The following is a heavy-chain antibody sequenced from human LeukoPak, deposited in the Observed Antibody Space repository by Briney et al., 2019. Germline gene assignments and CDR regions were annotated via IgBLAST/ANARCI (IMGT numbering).Heavy chain of an antibody. CDR1: GFTFNTYG. V-gene: IGHV1-18*01. CDR2: ISAYNGKT. J-gene: IGHJ5*02. Sequence: ASVKVSCKTSGFTFNTYGIAWVRQAPGQGLEWMGWISAYNGKTDYAQNLQDRVTMTTDTSTTTAYMELRSLRSDDTAVYYCARVPLLSWFDPWGQGTLVTVSS. CDR3: ARVPLLSWFDP. D-gene: IGHD3-10*01.